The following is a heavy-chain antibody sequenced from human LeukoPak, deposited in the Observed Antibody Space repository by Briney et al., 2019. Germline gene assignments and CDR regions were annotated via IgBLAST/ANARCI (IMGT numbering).Heavy chain of an antibody. CDR3: ARDHFYDSSGYYGGYFDY. Sequence: ASVKVSCKASGYTFTSYAMRWVRQAPGQRLEWMGWINAGNGNTKYSQKFQGRVTITRDTSASTAYMELSSLRSEDTAVYYCARDHFYDSSGYYGGYFDYWGQGTLVTVSS. D-gene: IGHD3-22*01. CDR2: INAGNGNT. V-gene: IGHV1-3*01. J-gene: IGHJ4*02. CDR1: GYTFTSYA.